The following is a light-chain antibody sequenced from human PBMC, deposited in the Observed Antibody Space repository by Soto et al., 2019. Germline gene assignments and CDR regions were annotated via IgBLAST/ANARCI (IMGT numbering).Light chain of an antibody. CDR1: QSISSY. Sequence: DIQMTQSASSLSASVGDRVTITCRASQSISSYLNWYQQKPGKAPKLLIYAASSLQGGVPSRFSGSGSGTDFTLTISSLQPEDFATYYCQQSYSTPPTFGGGTKVDIK. V-gene: IGKV1-39*01. J-gene: IGKJ4*01. CDR3: QQSYSTPPT. CDR2: AAS.